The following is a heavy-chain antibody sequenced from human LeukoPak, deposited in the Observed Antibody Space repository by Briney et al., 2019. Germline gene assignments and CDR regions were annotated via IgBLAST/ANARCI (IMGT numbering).Heavy chain of an antibody. Sequence: GGSLRLSCVASGFSFNTFALTWVRQAPGKGLEWVSTISDYPHYADSVRGRFTISRDNSRRTVFLQMNSLTPEDAATYYCTKDSQGSYDGFWYGTYGMDVWGQGTTVTVSS. CDR3: TKDSQGSYDGFWYGTYGMDV. D-gene: IGHD3-16*01. V-gene: IGHV3-23*05. CDR2: ISDYP. J-gene: IGHJ6*02. CDR1: GFSFNTFA.